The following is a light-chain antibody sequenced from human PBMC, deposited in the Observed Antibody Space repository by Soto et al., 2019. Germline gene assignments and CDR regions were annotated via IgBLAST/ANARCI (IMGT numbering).Light chain of an antibody. Sequence: EIVSPQSPATLSVSPGERATLSCRASQSVSSNLAWYQQKPCQAHRLIIYGASTRATGIPARFSGSGSGTEFTLTISSLQSEDLAVYYGQQYNNWPPWTFGQGTKVDI. CDR1: QSVSSN. V-gene: IGKV3-15*01. J-gene: IGKJ1*01. CDR2: GAS. CDR3: QQYNNWPPWT.